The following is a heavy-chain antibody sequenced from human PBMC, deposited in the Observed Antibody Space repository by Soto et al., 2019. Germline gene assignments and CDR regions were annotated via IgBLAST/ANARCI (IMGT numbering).Heavy chain of an antibody. CDR1: GYTFTSYD. CDR2: MNPNSGNT. D-gene: IGHD2-15*01. J-gene: IGHJ4*02. CDR3: ARARIRGVVVVAALF. Sequence: ASGYTFTSYDINWVRQATGQGLEWMGWMNPNSGNTGYAQKFQGRVTMTRNTSISTAYMELSSLRSEDTAVYYCARARIRGVVVVAALFWGQGTLVTVSS. V-gene: IGHV1-8*01.